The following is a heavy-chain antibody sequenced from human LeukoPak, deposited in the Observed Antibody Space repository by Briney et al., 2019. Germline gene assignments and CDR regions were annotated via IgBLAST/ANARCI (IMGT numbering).Heavy chain of an antibody. V-gene: IGHV3-21*01. J-gene: IGHJ4*02. D-gene: IGHD6-19*01. Sequence: PGGSLRLSCAASGFTFSSYSMNWVRQAPGKGLEWVSSISSSSSYIYYADSVKGRFTISRDNAKNPLYLQMNSPRAEDTAVYYCARDISGWYYFDYWGQGTLVTVSS. CDR1: GFTFSSYS. CDR3: ARDISGWYYFDY. CDR2: ISSSSSYI.